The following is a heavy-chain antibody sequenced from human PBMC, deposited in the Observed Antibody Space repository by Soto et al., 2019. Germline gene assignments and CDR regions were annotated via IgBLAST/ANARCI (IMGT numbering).Heavy chain of an antibody. CDR1: GGSFSGYF. J-gene: IGHJ4*02. CDR2: ISHIGST. CDR3: ARGRNCGFTFDY. V-gene: IGHV4-34*01. Sequence: SETLSLTCAVQGGSFSGYFWNWIRQPPGKGLEWIGEISHIGSTNYNPSLKSRVTISVDTSKSQFSLKVRSVTAADTAVYYCARGRNCGFTFDYWGQGNLVTVYS. D-gene: IGHD7-27*01.